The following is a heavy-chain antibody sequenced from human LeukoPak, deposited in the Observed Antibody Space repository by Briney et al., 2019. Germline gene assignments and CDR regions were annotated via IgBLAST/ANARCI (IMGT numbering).Heavy chain of an antibody. J-gene: IGHJ2*01. CDR2: INHSGST. D-gene: IGHD3-16*02. CDR3: ARGQDYDYVWGSYRWYFDL. Sequence: PSETLSLTCAVYGGSFSGYYWSRIRQPPGKGLEWIGEINHSGSTNYNPSLKSRVTISVDTSKNQFSLKLSSVTAADTAVYYCARGQDYDYVWGSYRWYFDLWGRGTPVTVSS. CDR1: GGSFSGYY. V-gene: IGHV4-34*01.